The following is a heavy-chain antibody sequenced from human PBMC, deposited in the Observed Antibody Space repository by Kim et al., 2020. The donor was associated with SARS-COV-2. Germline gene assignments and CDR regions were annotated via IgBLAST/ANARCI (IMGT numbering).Heavy chain of an antibody. CDR3: ARMGLGTAYHAFDI. CDR2: ISSSGNTI. J-gene: IGHJ3*02. CDR1: GFSFRDYY. Sequence: GGSLRLSCTASGFSFRDYYMSWIRQAPGKGLDWVSFISSSGNTIQYADSVKGRFTISRDNAENSLSLQMSSLGADDTPVYYCARMGLGTAYHAFDIWAQG. D-gene: IGHD2-2*01. V-gene: IGHV3-11*01.